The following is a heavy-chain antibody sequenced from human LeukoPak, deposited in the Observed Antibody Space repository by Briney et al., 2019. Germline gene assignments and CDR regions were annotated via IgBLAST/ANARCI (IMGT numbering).Heavy chain of an antibody. Sequence: PGGSLRLSCAVSGFTFSTYWMSWVRQAPGKGLEWVANIKEDGSEKYYVDSVKGRFIVSRDNAKNSLSLQMNSLRVEDPAAYYCARNQEGGAGSCYFDSWGQGTLVTVSS. CDR1: GFTFSTYW. CDR2: IKEDGSEK. CDR3: ARNQEGGAGSCYFDS. D-gene: IGHD2-15*01. J-gene: IGHJ4*02. V-gene: IGHV3-7*01.